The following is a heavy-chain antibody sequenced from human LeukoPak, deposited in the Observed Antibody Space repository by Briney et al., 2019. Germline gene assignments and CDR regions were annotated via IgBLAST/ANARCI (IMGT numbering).Heavy chain of an antibody. Sequence: SETLSLTCSVSGDSMRSYFWSWIRQPPGKGLEWIGYIYYSGSTNYNPSLKSRVTISVDTSKNQFSLKLSSVTAADTAVYYCARDALLGYCSSTSCPHSLWYFDLWGRGTLVTVSS. D-gene: IGHD2-2*01. CDR3: ARDALLGYCSSTSCPHSLWYFDL. CDR1: GDSMRSYF. V-gene: IGHV4-59*01. CDR2: IYYSGST. J-gene: IGHJ2*01.